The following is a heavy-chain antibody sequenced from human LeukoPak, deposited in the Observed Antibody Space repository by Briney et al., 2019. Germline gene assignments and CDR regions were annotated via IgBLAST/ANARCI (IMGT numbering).Heavy chain of an antibody. V-gene: IGHV1-8*02. Sequence: ASVKVSCKASGYTFTGYYMHWVRQAPGQGLEWMGWMNPNSGNTGYAQKFQGRVTMTRNTSISTAYMELSSLRSEDTAVYYCARARSGVRSSDYYLDYWGQGTLVTVSS. D-gene: IGHD3-22*01. CDR1: GYTFTGYY. J-gene: IGHJ4*02. CDR2: MNPNSGNT. CDR3: ARARSGVRSSDYYLDY.